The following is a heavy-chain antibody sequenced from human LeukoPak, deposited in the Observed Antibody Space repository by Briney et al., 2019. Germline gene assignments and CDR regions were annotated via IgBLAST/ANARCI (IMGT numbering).Heavy chain of an antibody. Sequence: GASVKVSCKASGYTFSGYYIHWVRQAPGQGLEWMGWINFNSGDTNYAQKFQGRVTVTRDTSISTTYMELSSLRADDTAIYHCCREKGATVDYWGQGPWSPSPQ. CDR2: INFNSGDT. CDR1: GYTFSGYY. CDR3: CREKGATVDY. V-gene: IGHV1-2*02. J-gene: IGHJ4*02. D-gene: IGHD1-26*01.